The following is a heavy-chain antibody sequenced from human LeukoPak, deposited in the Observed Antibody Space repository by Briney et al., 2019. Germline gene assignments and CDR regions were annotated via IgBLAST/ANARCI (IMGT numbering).Heavy chain of an antibody. CDR3: ARLGRSLGVVVVAATDAFXI. Sequence: KPSETLSLTCAVYGGSFSGYYWGWIRQPPGKGLEWIGSIYHSGSTYYNPPLKSRVTISVDTSKTQFSLTLSSVTAADTAVYYCARLGRSLGVVVVAATDAFXIWGQGTMVTVS. J-gene: IGHJ3*02. CDR1: GGSFSGYY. D-gene: IGHD2-15*01. V-gene: IGHV4-38-2*01. CDR2: IYHSGST.